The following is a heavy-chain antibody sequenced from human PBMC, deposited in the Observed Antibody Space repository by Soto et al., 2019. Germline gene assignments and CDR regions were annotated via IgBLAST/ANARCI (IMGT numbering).Heavy chain of an antibody. CDR3: ARADSSSWYWFDP. V-gene: IGHV1-46*03. CDR2: INPSGGST. J-gene: IGHJ5*02. Sequence: QVQLVQSGAEVKKPGASVKVSCKASGYTFTSYYMHWVRQAPGQGLEWMGIINPSGGSTSYAQKFQGRVXXTXDXXTSTVYRELSSLRSEDTAVYYCARADSSSWYWFDPWGQGTLVTVSS. D-gene: IGHD6-13*01. CDR1: GYTFTSYY.